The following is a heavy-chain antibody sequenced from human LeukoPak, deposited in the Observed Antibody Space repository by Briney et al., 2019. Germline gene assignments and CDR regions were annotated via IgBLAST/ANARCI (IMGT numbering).Heavy chain of an antibody. CDR2: ISSSSSAI. D-gene: IGHD3-3*01. Sequence: GGSLRLSCAASGFTFSSYSMNWVRQAPGKGLEWVSYISSSSSAIYYADSVKGRFTISRDNAKNSLYLQMNSLRAEGTAVYYCAKKNYDFWSGYLGYFDYWGQGTLVTVSS. J-gene: IGHJ4*02. CDR3: AKKNYDFWSGYLGYFDY. V-gene: IGHV3-48*04. CDR1: GFTFSSYS.